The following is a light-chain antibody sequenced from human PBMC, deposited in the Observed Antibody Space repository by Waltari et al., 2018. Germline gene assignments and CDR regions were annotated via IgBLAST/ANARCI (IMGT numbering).Light chain of an antibody. Sequence: EIVLTQSPGTLSLSPGERATLSCRASQSVSNSYLAWYQQKPGQTPRLLIYGASSRATGIPDRVSGSGSGTDFTLTISRLEPEDFAVYYCQQYGSSPLLTFGPGTKVEVK. CDR2: GAS. V-gene: IGKV3-20*01. CDR1: QSVSNSY. CDR3: QQYGSSPLLT. J-gene: IGKJ3*01.